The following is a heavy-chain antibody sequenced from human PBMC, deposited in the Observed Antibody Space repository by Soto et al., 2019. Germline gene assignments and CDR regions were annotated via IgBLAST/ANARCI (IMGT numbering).Heavy chain of an antibody. V-gene: IGHV4-31*03. D-gene: IGHD3-10*01. Sequence: SETLSLTCTVSGGSISSGGYYWSGTRHGPGKGLEWIGYIYYSGSTYDNPSLKSRVTLSVDTSKNQISLDLSPVTAADTAVYFCARGPALVWFGESSEDNWFDPWGQGTLVTVSS. CDR1: GGSISSGGYY. CDR2: IYYSGST. CDR3: ARGPALVWFGESSEDNWFDP. J-gene: IGHJ5*02.